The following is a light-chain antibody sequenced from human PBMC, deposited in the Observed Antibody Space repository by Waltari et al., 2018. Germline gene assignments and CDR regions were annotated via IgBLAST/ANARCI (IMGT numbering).Light chain of an antibody. Sequence: QSALTQPASVSGSPGQSITISCTGTSSDVGGYNYVSWYQQHPGKAPNLMIYDVGNRPSGVSNRFSGSKSGNTASLTISGLQAEDEADYYCSSYTSSSTLWVFGTGTKVTVL. CDR3: SSYTSSSTLWV. CDR2: DVG. V-gene: IGLV2-14*03. CDR1: SSDVGGYNY. J-gene: IGLJ1*01.